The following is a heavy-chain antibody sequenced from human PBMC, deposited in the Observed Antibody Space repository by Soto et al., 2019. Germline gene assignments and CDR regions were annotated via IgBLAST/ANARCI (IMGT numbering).Heavy chain of an antibody. CDR1: GFTFSYSS. Sequence: GGSLRLSCAASGFTFSYSSMNWVRQAPGKGLEWVSSISSSSNYIYYADSVKGRFTISRDNAKNSLYLQMNSLRAEDTALYYCARDGPVYSSQYGMDVWGQGTTVTVSS. CDR3: ARDGPVYSSQYGMDV. CDR2: ISSSSNYI. D-gene: IGHD6-19*01. J-gene: IGHJ6*02. V-gene: IGHV3-21*01.